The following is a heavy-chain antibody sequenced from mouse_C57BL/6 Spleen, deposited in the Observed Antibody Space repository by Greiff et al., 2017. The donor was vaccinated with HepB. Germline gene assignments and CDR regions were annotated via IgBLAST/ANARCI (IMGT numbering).Heavy chain of an antibody. CDR2: IYPGSGST. CDR3: ARRKLTIYAMDY. J-gene: IGHJ4*01. D-gene: IGHD1-3*01. V-gene: IGHV1-55*01. CDR1: GYTFTSYW. Sequence: QVQLQQSGAELVKPGASVKMSCKASGYTFTSYWITWVKQRPGQGLEWIGDIYPGSGSTNYNEKFKSKATLTVDTSSSTAYMQLSSLTSEDSAVYYCARRKLTIYAMDYWGQGTSVTVSS.